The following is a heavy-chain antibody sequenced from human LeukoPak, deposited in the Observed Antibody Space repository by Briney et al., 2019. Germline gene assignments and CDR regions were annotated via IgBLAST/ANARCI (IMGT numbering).Heavy chain of an antibody. CDR3: VRHDGRGGATMGAFDS. CDR2: VYYGRTT. CDR1: AGSFISSSHH. D-gene: IGHD5-12*01. J-gene: IGHJ5*01. V-gene: IGHV4-39*01. Sequence: SETLSLTCTVSAGSFISSSHHWGWLRQSPGKGLEWIGTVYYGRTTYYNPSLDGRVTISLDTSANHFSLQLNPVTAADTAVYYCVRHDGRGGATMGAFDSWGQGSLVTVSS.